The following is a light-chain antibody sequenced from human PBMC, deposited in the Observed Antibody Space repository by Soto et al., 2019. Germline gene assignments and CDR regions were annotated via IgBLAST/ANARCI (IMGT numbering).Light chain of an antibody. Sequence: QSVLTHPPSASGTAGQRFTISCSGGSSNIGSNTVNWYQQLPGTAPKLLIYSNNQRPSGVPDRFSGSKSGTSASLAISGLQSEDEADYYCAAWDDSLNGYVFGTGTKSPS. CDR2: SNN. CDR1: SSNIGSNT. CDR3: AAWDDSLNGYV. V-gene: IGLV1-44*01. J-gene: IGLJ1*01.